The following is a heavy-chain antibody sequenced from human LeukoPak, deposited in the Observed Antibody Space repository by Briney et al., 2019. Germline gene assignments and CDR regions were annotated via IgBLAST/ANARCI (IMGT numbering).Heavy chain of an antibody. J-gene: IGHJ6*02. D-gene: IGHD1-26*01. CDR1: GGSISSYY. Sequence: SETLSLTCTVSGGSISSYYRSWIRQPPGKGLEWIGYIYYSGSTNYNPSLKSRVTISVDTSKNQFSLKLSSVTAADTAVYYCARDQWELRYGMDVWGQGTTVTVSS. CDR2: IYYSGST. V-gene: IGHV4-59*01. CDR3: ARDQWELRYGMDV.